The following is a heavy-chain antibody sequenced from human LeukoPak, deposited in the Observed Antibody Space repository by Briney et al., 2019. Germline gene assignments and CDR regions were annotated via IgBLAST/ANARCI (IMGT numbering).Heavy chain of an antibody. V-gene: IGHV3-23*01. CDR2: ITDSGGST. CDR1: GSTFSSYA. CDR3: AKDRAGTTVTTFNT. Sequence: GGSLRLSCAASGSTFSSYAMSWVRQAPGKGLEWVSAITDSGGSTYYADSVKGRFTISRDNSQNTLYLQMNSLRVEDTAVYYCAKDRAGTTVTTFNTWGQGTLVTVSS. D-gene: IGHD4-11*01. J-gene: IGHJ4*02.